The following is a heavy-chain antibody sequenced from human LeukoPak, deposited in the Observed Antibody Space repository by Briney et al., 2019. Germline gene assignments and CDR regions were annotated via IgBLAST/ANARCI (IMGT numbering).Heavy chain of an antibody. D-gene: IGHD3-22*01. V-gene: IGHV3-23*01. Sequence: GGSLRLSCAASGIVFSNTAMNWARQSPGRGLEWISAISGGGERTFNADSVKGRFTISRDNSKNMVYLQMNSLRADDTAIYYCGKDGGQYSSGLEFDPRGQGVLVTVSS. CDR2: ISGGGERT. CDR1: GIVFSNTA. CDR3: GKDGGQYSSGLEFDP. J-gene: IGHJ5*02.